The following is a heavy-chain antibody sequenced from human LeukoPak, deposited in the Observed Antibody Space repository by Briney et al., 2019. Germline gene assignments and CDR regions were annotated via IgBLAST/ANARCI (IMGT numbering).Heavy chain of an antibody. CDR3: ARHLRGYSYGYYYYYMDV. Sequence: GESLKISCKGSGYSFTSYWIGWVRQMPGKGLEWMGIIYPGDSDTRYSPSFQGQVTISADKSISTAYLQWSSLKASDTAMYYCARHLRGYSYGYYYYYMDVWGKGTTVTVSS. V-gene: IGHV5-51*01. CDR1: GYSFTSYW. D-gene: IGHD5-18*01. CDR2: IYPGDSDT. J-gene: IGHJ6*03.